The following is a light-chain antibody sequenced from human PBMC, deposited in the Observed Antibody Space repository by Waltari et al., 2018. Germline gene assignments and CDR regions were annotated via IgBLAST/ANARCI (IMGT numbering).Light chain of an antibody. CDR2: AAS. V-gene: IGKV1-39*01. CDR1: QSITTH. J-gene: IGKJ1*01. CDR3: QQSFNIPPT. Sequence: DSQMTQSPSSLSASVGDRLAITCRASQSITTHLNWYQQKPGKAPNILIYAASSLQSGVPSRFSGSGSGTDFTLTISSLQPEDFASYFCQQSFNIPPTFGQGSKVEVK.